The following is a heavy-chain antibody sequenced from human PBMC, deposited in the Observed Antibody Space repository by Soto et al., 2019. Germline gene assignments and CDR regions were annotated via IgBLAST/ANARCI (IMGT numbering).Heavy chain of an antibody. Sequence: QVQVVASGGGVVQPGRSLRLSCAASGFTLSSCGMHWVRQAPGKGLEWVGVITYDGGSEHYADSVKGRFTISRDSSENTVYLQMNSLRVEDSAVYYCAKEQSSGYYRVVDYWGQGTLVTVSS. D-gene: IGHD6-19*01. CDR3: AKEQSSGYYRVVDY. CDR1: GFTLSSCG. V-gene: IGHV3-30*18. CDR2: ITYDGGSE. J-gene: IGHJ4*02.